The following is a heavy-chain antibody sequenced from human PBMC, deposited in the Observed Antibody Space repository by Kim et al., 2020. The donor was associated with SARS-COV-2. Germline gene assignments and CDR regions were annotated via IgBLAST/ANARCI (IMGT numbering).Heavy chain of an antibody. CDR3: AKGRQSQADWVGREV. Sequence: GGSLRLSCEGSGFDFDTFAITWVRQAPGKGLEWVSRSTAHNGGFYYANSVKGRFTASRDNDKADRQMRGRRAEDTAIYYGAKGRQSQADWVGREVWGEGT. CDR1: GFDFDTFA. CDR2: STAHNGGF. J-gene: IGHJ6*01. V-gene: IGHV3-23*01. D-gene: IGHD3-10*01.